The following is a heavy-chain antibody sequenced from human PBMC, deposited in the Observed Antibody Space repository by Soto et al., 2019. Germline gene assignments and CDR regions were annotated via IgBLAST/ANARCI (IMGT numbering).Heavy chain of an antibody. Sequence: QVQLQESGPGLVKPSETLSLTCTVSGDSVRSRNYYWSWIRQAPGTGLEWIGYVYGSVNYDSGSINYNPSLNSPVTISLETSKRQFPLNLTSVTAADKAVYYCARESDFWDDAYMRTFDIWGQVTKVAVSS. D-gene: IGHD3-3*01. CDR3: ARESDFWDDAYMRTFDI. CDR2: VYGSVNYDSGSI. J-gene: IGHJ3*02. CDR1: GDSVRSRNYY. V-gene: IGHV4-61*01.